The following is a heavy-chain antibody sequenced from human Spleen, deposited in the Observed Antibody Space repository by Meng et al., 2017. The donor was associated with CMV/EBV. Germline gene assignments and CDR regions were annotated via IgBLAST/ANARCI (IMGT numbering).Heavy chain of an antibody. CDR1: GITFGVYW. J-gene: IGHJ4*02. CDR3: ARLRYGSGSYIDY. D-gene: IGHD3-10*01. Sequence: GGSLRLSCVGSGITFGVYWMSWVRQAPGKGLEWVANINQDGSEKHYVDSVKGRFTISRDNDKNSLYLQMNSLRAEDTAVYYCARLRYGSGSYIDYWGQGTLVTVSS. V-gene: IGHV3-7*03. CDR2: INQDGSEK.